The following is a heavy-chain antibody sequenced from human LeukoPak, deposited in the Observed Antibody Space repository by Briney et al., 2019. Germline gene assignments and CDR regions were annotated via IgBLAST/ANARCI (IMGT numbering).Heavy chain of an antibody. Sequence: ESGVSLRLSCAASGFTFSSHALSWVRQAPGKGLEWVSSLSGSGYNTYYADSVKGRFTISRDNSKNTVYLQMNSLRAEDTAVYYCAKDPYGTRYFDYWGQGTLVTVSS. V-gene: IGHV3-23*01. CDR3: AKDPYGTRYFDY. CDR2: LSGSGYNT. CDR1: GFTFSSHA. D-gene: IGHD2-2*01. J-gene: IGHJ4*02.